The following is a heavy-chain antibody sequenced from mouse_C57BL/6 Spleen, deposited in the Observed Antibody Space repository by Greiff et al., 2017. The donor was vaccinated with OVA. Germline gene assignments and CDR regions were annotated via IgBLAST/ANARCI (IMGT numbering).Heavy chain of an antibody. CDR1: GYTFTSYW. Sequence: QVQLKQPGAELVMPGASVKLSCKASGYTFTSYWMHWVKQRPGQGLEWIGEIDPSDSYTNYNQKFKGKSTLTVDKSSSTAYMQLSSLTSEDSAVYYCARSPDWGDAMDYWGQGTSGTVSS. V-gene: IGHV1-69*01. J-gene: IGHJ4*01. CDR2: IDPSDSYT. D-gene: IGHD4-1*01. CDR3: ARSPDWGDAMDY.